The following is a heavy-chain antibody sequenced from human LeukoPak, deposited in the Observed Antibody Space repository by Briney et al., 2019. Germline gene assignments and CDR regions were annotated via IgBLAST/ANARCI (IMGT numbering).Heavy chain of an antibody. D-gene: IGHD6-19*01. Sequence: SETLSLTCSVSGYSISSGYYWGWIRQPPGKGLEWIGNIYHSGTTYYNPSLKSRVTISVDTSKNQFSLKLNSVTADTAVYYCARFIAVTGTFDYWGQGTLVTGSS. V-gene: IGHV4-38-2*01. CDR1: GYSISSGYY. CDR2: IYHSGTT. CDR3: ARFIAVTGTFDY. J-gene: IGHJ4*02.